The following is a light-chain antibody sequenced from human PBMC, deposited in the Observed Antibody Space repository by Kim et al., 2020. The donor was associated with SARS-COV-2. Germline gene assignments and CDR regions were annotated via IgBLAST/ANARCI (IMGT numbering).Light chain of an antibody. CDR3: QVWDVGHSV. V-gene: IGLV3-21*04. Sequence: SYELTQPPSMSVAPGKTARITCGGDNIGSKGVHWCQQKPGQAPILVIYYDSDRPSGIPERFSGSKSGNTATLTINRVESGDEADYFCQVWDVGHSVFGGG. CDR2: YDS. J-gene: IGLJ3*02. CDR1: NIGSKG.